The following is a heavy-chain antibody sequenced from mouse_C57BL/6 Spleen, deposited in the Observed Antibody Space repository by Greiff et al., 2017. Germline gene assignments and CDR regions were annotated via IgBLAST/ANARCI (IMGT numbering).Heavy chain of an antibody. Sequence: QVQLQQPGAELVRPGSSVKLSCKASGYTFTSYWMHWVKQRPIQGLEWIGNIDPSDSETHYNQKFKDKATLTVDKYSSTAYMQLSSLTSEDSAVYYGASGYGSSSAWFAYWGQGTLVTVSA. CDR1: GYTFTSYW. D-gene: IGHD1-1*01. J-gene: IGHJ3*01. CDR3: ASGYGSSSAWFAY. CDR2: IDPSDSET. V-gene: IGHV1-52*01.